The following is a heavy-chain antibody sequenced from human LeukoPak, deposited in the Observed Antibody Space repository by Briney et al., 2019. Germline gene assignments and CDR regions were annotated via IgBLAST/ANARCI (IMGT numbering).Heavy chain of an antibody. J-gene: IGHJ4*02. V-gene: IGHV4-59*12. CDR1: GGSFSGYY. Sequence: SETLSLTCAVYGGSFSGYYWSWIRQPPGKGLEWIGYIYYSGSTYYNPSLKSRVTISVDTSKNQFSLKLSSVTAADTAVYYCARGGYSQDYWGQGTLVTVSS. CDR3: ARGGYSQDY. D-gene: IGHD5-18*01. CDR2: IYYSGST.